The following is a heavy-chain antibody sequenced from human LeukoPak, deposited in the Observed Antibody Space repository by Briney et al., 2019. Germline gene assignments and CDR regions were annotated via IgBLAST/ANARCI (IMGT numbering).Heavy chain of an antibody. CDR1: GGSIGSGGYS. Sequence: PSETLSLTCAVSGGSIGSGGYSWSWIRQPPGKGLEWIGYIYHSGSTYYNPSLKSRVTISVDRSKNQFSLKLSSVTAADTAVYYCASGITGTTVDYWGQGTLVTVSS. D-gene: IGHD1-7*01. CDR3: ASGITGTTVDY. CDR2: IYHSGST. J-gene: IGHJ4*02. V-gene: IGHV4-30-2*01.